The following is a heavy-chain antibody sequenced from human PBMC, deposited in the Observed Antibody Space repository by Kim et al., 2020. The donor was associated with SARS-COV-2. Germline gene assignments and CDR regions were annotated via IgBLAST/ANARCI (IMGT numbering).Heavy chain of an antibody. CDR1: GGSISSYY. V-gene: IGHV4-59*13. D-gene: IGHD3-16*01. CDR3: ARRTFRGSYYFDY. Sequence: SETLSLTCTVSGGSISSYYWSWIRQPPGKGLEWIGYIYYSGSTNYNPSLKSRVTISVDTSKNQFSLKLSSVTAADTAVYYCARRTFRGSYYFDYWGQGTL. J-gene: IGHJ4*02. CDR2: IYYSGST.